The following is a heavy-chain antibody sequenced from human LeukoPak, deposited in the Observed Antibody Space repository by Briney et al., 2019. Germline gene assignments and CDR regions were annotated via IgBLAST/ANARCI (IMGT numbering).Heavy chain of an antibody. CDR2: IRSKANSYAT. D-gene: IGHD5-18*01. V-gene: IGHV3-73*01. CDR1: GSTFSDHY. CDR3: TRVSPTAMAKFDY. Sequence: GALRLSCAASGSTFSDHYMDWVRQASGKGLEWVGRIRSKANSYATAYAASVKGRFTISRDDSKNTAYLQMNSLKTEDTAVYYCTRVSPTAMAKFDYWGQGTLVTVSS. J-gene: IGHJ4*02.